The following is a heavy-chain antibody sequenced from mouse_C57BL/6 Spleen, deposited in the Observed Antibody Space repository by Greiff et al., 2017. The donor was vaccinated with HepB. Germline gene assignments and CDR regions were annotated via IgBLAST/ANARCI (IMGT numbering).Heavy chain of an antibody. CDR3: TTPLFYGSSYSRYAMDY. CDR2: IDPEDGDT. D-gene: IGHD1-1*01. Sequence: EVQVVESGAELVRPGASVKLSCTASGFNIKDYYMHWVKQRPEQGLEWIGRIDPEDGDTEYAPKFQGKATMTADTSSNTAYLQLSSLTSEDTAVYYCTTPLFYGSSYSRYAMDYWGQGTSVTVSS. J-gene: IGHJ4*01. CDR1: GFNIKDYY. V-gene: IGHV14-1*01.